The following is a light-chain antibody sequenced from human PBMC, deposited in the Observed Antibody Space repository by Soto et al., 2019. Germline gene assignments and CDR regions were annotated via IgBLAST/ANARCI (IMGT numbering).Light chain of an antibody. V-gene: IGLV2-14*01. CDR2: DVS. Sequence: QSALTQPASVSGSPGQSITTSCTGTSSDVGGYNYVSWYQQHPGKAPKLMIYDVSNRPSGVSNRFSGSKSGNTASLTISGLQAEDEADYYCSSYTSSSTEVFGGGTQLTVL. CDR1: SSDVGGYNY. J-gene: IGLJ2*01. CDR3: SSYTSSSTEV.